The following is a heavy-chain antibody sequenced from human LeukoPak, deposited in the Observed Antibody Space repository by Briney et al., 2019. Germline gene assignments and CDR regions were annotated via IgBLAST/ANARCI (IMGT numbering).Heavy chain of an antibody. J-gene: IGHJ4*02. CDR1: GVSFNDYY. D-gene: IGHD4-17*01. Sequence: SETLSLTCAVSGVSFNDYYWSWVRQPPGKGLGWTGEINHSGYTNDSPSLKSRVTMSIDTSRKQFSLNLRSVTVADTAVYYCTRMTTGHDYWGQGTLVTVSS. CDR2: INHSGYT. CDR3: TRMTTGHDY. V-gene: IGHV4-34*01.